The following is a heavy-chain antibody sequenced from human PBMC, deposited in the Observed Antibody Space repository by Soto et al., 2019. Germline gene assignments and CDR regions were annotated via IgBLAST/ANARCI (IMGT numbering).Heavy chain of an antibody. CDR2: ISGSGDST. V-gene: IGHV3-23*01. CDR1: GFTFSSYA. Sequence: EVQLLESGGGLVQPGGSLRLSCAASGFTFSSYAMRWVRQAPVKGLEWVSAISGSGDSTYYADSVKGRFTISRDNSKNTLYLKRNVLRAEDRAVYYCGRRGSGSHYDYWGQGTLFTVSS. CDR3: GRRGSGSHYDY. J-gene: IGHJ4*02. D-gene: IGHD1-26*01.